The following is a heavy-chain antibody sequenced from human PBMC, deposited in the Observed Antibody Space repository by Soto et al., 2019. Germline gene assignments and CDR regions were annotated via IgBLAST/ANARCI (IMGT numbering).Heavy chain of an antibody. V-gene: IGHV4-38-2*01. CDR3: SRGRQRKKLVLENNDYYGLDV. Sequence: SETLSLTCVVSGYSISSDYYWGWIRQPPGKGLEWIGSIYHSGSTYYSPSLKSRVTISVDTSKNQFSLHLTSVTAADTAVYFCSRGRQRKKLVLENNDYYGLDVWGQGTAVTVSS. CDR2: IYHSGST. CDR1: GYSISSDYY. J-gene: IGHJ6*02. D-gene: IGHD6-13*01.